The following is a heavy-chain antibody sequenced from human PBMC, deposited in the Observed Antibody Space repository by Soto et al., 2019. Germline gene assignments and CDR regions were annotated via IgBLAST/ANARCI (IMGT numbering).Heavy chain of an antibody. CDR1: GYTFTSYA. V-gene: IGHV1-3*01. J-gene: IGHJ6*02. CDR3: ARGGVCSGTSCYTPYLYAMDV. D-gene: IGHD2-2*02. Sequence: QVQLVQSGAEVKKPGASVKVSCKASGYTFTSYAMHWVRQAPGQGLEWMGWINAGNGNTKYLQNLQGRVTITRDTSASTAYMELSSLKSEDTAVYYCARGGVCSGTSCYTPYLYAMDVWGQGTTVTVSS. CDR2: INAGNGNT.